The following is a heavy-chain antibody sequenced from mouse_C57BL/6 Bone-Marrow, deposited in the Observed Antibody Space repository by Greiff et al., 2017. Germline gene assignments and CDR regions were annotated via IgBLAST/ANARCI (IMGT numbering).Heavy chain of an antibody. D-gene: IGHD2-3*01. Sequence: VQLQQSGAELVRPGASVKLSCTASGFNIKDDYMHWVKQRPEQGLEWIGWIDPENGDTEYASKFQGKATITADTSSNTAYLQLSSLTSEDTAVYYCTTNGYYEYAMDYWGQGTSVTVSS. CDR3: TTNGYYEYAMDY. CDR1: GFNIKDDY. CDR2: IDPENGDT. V-gene: IGHV14-4*01. J-gene: IGHJ4*01.